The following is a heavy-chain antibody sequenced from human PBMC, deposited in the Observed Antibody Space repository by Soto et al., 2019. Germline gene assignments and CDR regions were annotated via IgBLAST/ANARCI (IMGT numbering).Heavy chain of an antibody. D-gene: IGHD3-3*01. CDR3: ARASRISLGGYYDFWSGYCPYFDY. V-gene: IGHV4-31*03. Sequence: PSETLSLTCTVSGGSISSGGYYWSWIRQHPGKGLEWIGYIYYSGSTYYNPSLKSRVTISVDTSKNQFSLKLSSVTAADTAVYYCARASRISLGGYYDFWSGYCPYFDYWGQGTLVTVSS. J-gene: IGHJ4*02. CDR2: IYYSGST. CDR1: GGSISSGGYY.